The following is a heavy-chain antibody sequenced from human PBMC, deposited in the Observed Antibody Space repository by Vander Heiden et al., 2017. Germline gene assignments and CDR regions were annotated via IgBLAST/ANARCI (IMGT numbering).Heavy chain of an antibody. D-gene: IGHD2-8*02. Sequence: EAQRLESGGGLVQPGGSLRLSCAASAFPCSSSAMRWVRQAPGKGLEWVSAIRGSGGSTYYEDSVKGRFTISRDNSKNTLYLQMNSLRAEDTAVYYCAKSNTDYFDYWGQGTLVTVSS. CDR3: AKSNTDYFDY. CDR2: IRGSGGST. CDR1: AFPCSSSA. V-gene: IGHV3-23*01. J-gene: IGHJ4*02.